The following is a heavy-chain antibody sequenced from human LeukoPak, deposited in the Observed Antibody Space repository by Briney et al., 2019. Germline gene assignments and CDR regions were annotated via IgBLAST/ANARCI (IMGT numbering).Heavy chain of an antibody. Sequence: GGSLRLSCAASGFTFSSFWMSWVRHAQGKGLEWVANIKQDGSEKYYVDSVEGRFTISRDNAKNSLYLQMNSLRAEDTAVYYCARGKGVDYWGQGTLVTVSS. CDR1: GFTFSSFW. D-gene: IGHD3-16*01. J-gene: IGHJ4*02. V-gene: IGHV3-7*01. CDR3: ARGKGVDY. CDR2: IKQDGSEK.